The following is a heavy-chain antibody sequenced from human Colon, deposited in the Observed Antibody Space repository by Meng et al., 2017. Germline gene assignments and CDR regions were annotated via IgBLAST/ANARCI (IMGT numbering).Heavy chain of an antibody. CDR1: GYSFTYFA. J-gene: IGHJ4*02. Sequence: QVQLVQSGSEMKRPGASVKVTCKTSGYSFTYFAMNWVRQAPGRGLEWMGWSNTKTGNPTYAQGFRGRFVFSLDTSATTAFLEINDLEADDTAIYYCAREGSDSYIDFWGQGTLVTVSS. D-gene: IGHD1-26*01. V-gene: IGHV7-4-1*02. CDR3: AREGSDSYIDF. CDR2: SNTKTGNP.